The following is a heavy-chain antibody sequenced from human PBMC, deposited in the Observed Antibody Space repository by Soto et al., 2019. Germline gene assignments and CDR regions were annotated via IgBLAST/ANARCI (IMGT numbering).Heavy chain of an antibody. J-gene: IGHJ4*02. D-gene: IGHD1-1*01. V-gene: IGHV2-5*02. CDR3: AHGGDMNGNWDQGYLDN. Sequence: QITLRESGPPRVKPTQTLMLTCSFSGFSLTSRPVGVAWIRQPPGKAQGWLAVIYWDDDKRYRPSLRSRLTIAKDTSKNQVVLTMAYMDPVDTATYFCAHGGDMNGNWDQGYLDNWGQGILVTVSS. CDR1: GFSLTSRPVG. CDR2: IYWDDDK.